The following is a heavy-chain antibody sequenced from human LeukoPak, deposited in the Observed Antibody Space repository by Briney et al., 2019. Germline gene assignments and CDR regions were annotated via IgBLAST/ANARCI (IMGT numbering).Heavy chain of an antibody. CDR3: AKDSGYVIVNWFDP. V-gene: IGHV3-23*01. CDR2: ISGSGGST. J-gene: IGHJ5*02. CDR1: GFTFSSYA. D-gene: IGHD5-12*01. Sequence: TGGSLRLSCAASGFTFSSYAMSWVRQAPGKGLEWVSAISGSGGSTYYADSVKGRFTISRDNSKNTLYLQMNSLRAEDTAVYYCAKDSGYVIVNWFDPWGQGTLVTVSS.